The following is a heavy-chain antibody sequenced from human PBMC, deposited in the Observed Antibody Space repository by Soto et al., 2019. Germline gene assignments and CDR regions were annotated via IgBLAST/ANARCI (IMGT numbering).Heavy chain of an antibody. D-gene: IGHD6-6*01. CDR2: IIPVIGTP. CDR3: ASHTSSSEYYYYGMDV. J-gene: IGHJ6*02. V-gene: IGHV1-69*01. Sequence: VQLVQSGAEVKKPGSSVKVSCKASGGTFSSNAISWVRQAPGQGLEWMGRIIPVIGTPNYAQKLQGRVTITADESTGTAYMELNSLRSEDTAVYYCASHTSSSEYYYYGMDVWGQGTTVTVSS. CDR1: GGTFSSNA.